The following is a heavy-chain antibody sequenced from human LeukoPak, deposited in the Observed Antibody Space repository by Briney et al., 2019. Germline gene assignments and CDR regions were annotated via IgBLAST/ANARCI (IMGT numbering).Heavy chain of an antibody. J-gene: IGHJ3*02. CDR2: IYYSGST. CDR3: ARVTVRGSLGAFDI. CDR1: GGSISSSSYY. Sequence: SETLSLTCTVSGGSISSSSYYWGWIRQPPGKGLVWIGSIYYSGSTYYNPSLKSRVTISVDTSKNQFSLKLSSVTAADTAVYYCARVTVRGSLGAFDIWGQGTMVTVSS. D-gene: IGHD3-16*01. V-gene: IGHV4-39*07.